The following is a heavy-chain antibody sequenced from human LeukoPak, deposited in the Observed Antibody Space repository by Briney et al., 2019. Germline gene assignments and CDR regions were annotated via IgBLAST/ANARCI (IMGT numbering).Heavy chain of an antibody. Sequence: SETLSLTCTVSGGSISSYYWSWIRQPPGKGLEWIGSIYHSGSTYYNPSLKSRVTISVDTSKNQFSLKLSSVTAADTAVYYCARGPTDKTYYYYMDVWGKGTTVTVSS. D-gene: IGHD4-17*01. J-gene: IGHJ6*03. CDR2: IYHSGST. CDR1: GGSISSYY. V-gene: IGHV4-59*08. CDR3: ARGPTDKTYYYYMDV.